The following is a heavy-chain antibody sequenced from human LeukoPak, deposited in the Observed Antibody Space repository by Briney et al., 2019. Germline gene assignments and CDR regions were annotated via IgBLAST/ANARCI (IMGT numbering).Heavy chain of an antibody. CDR3: ARATGGDYRLYYYYYMDV. V-gene: IGHV3-21*04. J-gene: IGHJ6*03. CDR2: ISSSSYI. D-gene: IGHD4-17*01. Sequence: GGSLRLSCAASGFIFSRNSMNWVRQAPGKGLEWVSSISSSSYIYYADSVKGRFTISRDNAKNSLYLQMNSLRAEDTALYYCARATGGDYRLYYYYYMDVWGKGTTVTVSS. CDR1: GFIFSRNS.